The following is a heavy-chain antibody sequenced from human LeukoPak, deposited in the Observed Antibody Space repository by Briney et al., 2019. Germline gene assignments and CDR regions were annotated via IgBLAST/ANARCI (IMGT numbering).Heavy chain of an antibody. CDR3: ARDVGSSSRWFDP. V-gene: IGHV4-4*07. Sequence: SETLSLTCTVSGVSISSYYWSWFRQPAGKGLEWIGRIYTSGSTKKPSLKSRVTMSVDTSKNQFSLKLSSVTAADTAVYYCARDVGSSSRWFDPWGQGTLVTVSS. CDR2: IYTSGST. J-gene: IGHJ5*02. CDR1: GVSISSYY. D-gene: IGHD6-6*01.